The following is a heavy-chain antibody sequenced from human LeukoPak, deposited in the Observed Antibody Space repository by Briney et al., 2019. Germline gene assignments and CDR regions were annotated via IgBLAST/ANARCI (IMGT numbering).Heavy chain of an antibody. CDR3: ARPLSQWLPDYYYYGMDV. J-gene: IGHJ6*02. CDR1: GFTFSSYS. V-gene: IGHV3-21*01. D-gene: IGHD6-19*01. CDR2: ISSSSSYI. Sequence: GGSLRLSCAASGFTFSSYSMNWVRQAPGKGLEWVSSISSSSSYIYYADSVKGRFTISRDNAKNSLYLQMNSLRAEDTAVYYCARPLSQWLPDYYYYGMDVWGQGTTVTVSS.